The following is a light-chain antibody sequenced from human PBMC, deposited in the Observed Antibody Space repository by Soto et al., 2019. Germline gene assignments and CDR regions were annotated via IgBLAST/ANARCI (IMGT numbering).Light chain of an antibody. Sequence: SSELTQPPSVSVSPGQTARITCSGKTLPKQYASWYQQKSGQAPLLLIYKDIERPSGIPARFSASTSGTTVTLTISAVQAEDGADYYCQSADSSGSLVIFGGGTKLTVL. V-gene: IGLV3-25*03. J-gene: IGLJ2*01. CDR3: QSADSSGSLVI. CDR2: KDI. CDR1: TLPKQY.